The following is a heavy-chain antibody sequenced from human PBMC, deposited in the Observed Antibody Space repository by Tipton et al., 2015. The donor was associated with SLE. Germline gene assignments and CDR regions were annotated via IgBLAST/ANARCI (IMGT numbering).Heavy chain of an antibody. V-gene: IGHV4-59*11. CDR1: GGSISSHY. Sequence: TLSLTCTFSGGSISSHYWSWIWQPPGKGLGWIGFIYYSGRTNNNPSLKSRDTISVETSKNPFSLRLSSVTAADTAVYYCAGEGAAGGGNWFDPWGQGTLVTVAS. J-gene: IGHJ5*02. D-gene: IGHD2-15*01. CDR2: IYYSGRT. CDR3: AGEGAAGGGNWFDP.